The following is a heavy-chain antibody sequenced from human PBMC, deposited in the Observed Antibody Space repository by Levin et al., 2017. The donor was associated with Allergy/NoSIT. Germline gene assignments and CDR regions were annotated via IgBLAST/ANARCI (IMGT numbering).Heavy chain of an antibody. Sequence: GGSLRLSCAASGFTFSSYAMHWVRQAPGKGLEWVAVISYDGSNKYYADSVKGRFTISRDNSKNTLYLQMNSLRAEDTAVYYCARDMDYYGSGSWLDYWGQGTLVTVSS. CDR3: ARDMDYYGSGSWLDY. J-gene: IGHJ4*02. V-gene: IGHV3-30-3*01. CDR2: ISYDGSNK. CDR1: GFTFSSYA. D-gene: IGHD3-10*01.